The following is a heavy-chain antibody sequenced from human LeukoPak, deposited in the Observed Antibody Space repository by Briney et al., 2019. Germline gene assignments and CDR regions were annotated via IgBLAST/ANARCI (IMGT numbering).Heavy chain of an antibody. V-gene: IGHV3-74*01. J-gene: IGHJ4*02. Sequence: PGGSLRLSCAASGFTFSSYWMHWVRQAPGKGLVWVSRINSDGSSTSYADSVKGRSTISRDNAKNTLYLQMNSLRAEDTAVYYCARNYDYVQPFDYWGQGTPVTVSS. CDR2: INSDGSST. CDR3: ARNYDYVQPFDY. D-gene: IGHD3-16*01. CDR1: GFTFSSYW.